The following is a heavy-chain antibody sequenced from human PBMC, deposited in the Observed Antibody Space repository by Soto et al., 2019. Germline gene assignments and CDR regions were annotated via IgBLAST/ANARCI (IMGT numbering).Heavy chain of an antibody. J-gene: IGHJ4*02. D-gene: IGHD6-13*01. CDR1: GYTFTSYA. V-gene: IGHV1-3*05. CDR3: ARRRTTGYSSSWYNEATDY. CDR2: INAGNGNT. Sequence: QVQLVQSGAEEKEPGASVKVSCKASGYTFTSYAMHWVRQAPGQRLEWMGWINAGNGNTKYSQKFQGRVTITRDTSASTAYMELSSLRSEDTAVYYCARRRTTGYSSSWYNEATDYWGQGTLVTVSS.